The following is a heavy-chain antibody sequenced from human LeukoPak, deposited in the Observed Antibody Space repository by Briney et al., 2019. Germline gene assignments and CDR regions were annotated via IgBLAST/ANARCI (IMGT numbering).Heavy chain of an antibody. J-gene: IGHJ4*02. CDR2: INGDGTRT. Sequence: GGSLRLSCAASGFTFSSSVMSWVRQAPGKGLKWVSTINGDGTRTYYSVSSNGRFIISRDNSMNTLYLQMNGLRAEDTAVYYCARDQGGYSTDFNFWGQGTLVTVSS. D-gene: IGHD5-12*01. V-gene: IGHV3-23*01. CDR3: ARDQGGYSTDFNF. CDR1: GFTFSSSV.